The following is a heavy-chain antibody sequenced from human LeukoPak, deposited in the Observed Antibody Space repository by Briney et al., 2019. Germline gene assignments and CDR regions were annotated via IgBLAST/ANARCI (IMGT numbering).Heavy chain of an antibody. CDR3: AKVQNDYDSSTGFYYYFDY. CDR1: GFTFRNYA. J-gene: IGHJ4*02. Sequence: GGSLRLSCAASGFTFRNYAMTWVRQAPGKGLEWVSLISNAGTTDYAESADSVRGRFIISRDDSKNTLYLDMNSLRAEDTAIYYCAKVQNDYDSSTGFYYYFDYWGQGTLVTVSS. V-gene: IGHV3-23*01. D-gene: IGHD3-22*01. CDR2: ISNAGTT.